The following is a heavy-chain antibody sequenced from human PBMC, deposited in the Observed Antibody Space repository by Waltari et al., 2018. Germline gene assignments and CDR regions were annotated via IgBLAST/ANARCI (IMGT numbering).Heavy chain of an antibody. Sequence: QVQLVQSGAEVTKPGASVKVSCKASGYTFTGYYMHCVRTAPGQGLEWMGWINPNSGGTNYAQKFQGRVTMTRDTSISTAYMELSRLRSDDTAVYYCARDHPSYYYYMDVWGKGTTVTVSS. CDR1: GYTFTGYY. CDR3: ARDHPSYYYYMDV. V-gene: IGHV1-2*02. J-gene: IGHJ6*03. CDR2: INPNSGGT.